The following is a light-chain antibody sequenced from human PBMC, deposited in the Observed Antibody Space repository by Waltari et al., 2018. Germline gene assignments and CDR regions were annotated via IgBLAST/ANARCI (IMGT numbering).Light chain of an antibody. V-gene: IGKV4-1*01. J-gene: IGKJ3*01. CDR3: QLYYSNPPFFT. Sequence: DIVMTQSPDSLDVSLGERATISCKSSQSVLYNATNKNYLTWYQQKPGQPPKVLIYCASTRDSGVPDRFSGSGSGTDFTLTISGLQAEDVAVYYCQLYYSNPPFFTFGPGTKVGIK. CDR1: QSVLYNATNKNY. CDR2: CAS.